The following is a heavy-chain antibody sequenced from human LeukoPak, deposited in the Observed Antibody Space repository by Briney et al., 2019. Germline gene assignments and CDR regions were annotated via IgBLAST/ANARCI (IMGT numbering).Heavy chain of an antibody. V-gene: IGHV3-30*02. CDR2: IRHDGSIK. CDR1: GFIFSTYG. J-gene: IGHJ4*02. Sequence: GGSLRLSCAASGFIFSTYGMYWLRQAPGKGLEWVAFIRHDGSIKNYADSVKGRSTISRDNSKNTLYLQMNSLRAEDTAVYYCAKDSLADIDYWGQGTLVTVSS. D-gene: IGHD3-16*01. CDR3: AKDSLADIDY.